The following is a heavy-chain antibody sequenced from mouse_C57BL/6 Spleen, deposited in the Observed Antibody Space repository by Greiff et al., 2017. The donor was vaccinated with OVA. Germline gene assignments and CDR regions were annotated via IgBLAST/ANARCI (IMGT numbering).Heavy chain of an antibody. V-gene: IGHV1-52*01. D-gene: IGHD1-1*01. CDR2: IDPSGSET. CDR1: GYTFTSYW. J-gene: IGHJ3*01. CDR3: AREGITPAWFAD. Sequence: QVQLQQPGAELVRPGSSVKLSCKASGYTFTSYWMHWVKQRPIQGLEWIGNIDPSGSETHYNQKFKDKATLTVDKSYSTAYMQLSSLTSEDAAVYYCAREGITPAWFADGGKGTLVTVAA.